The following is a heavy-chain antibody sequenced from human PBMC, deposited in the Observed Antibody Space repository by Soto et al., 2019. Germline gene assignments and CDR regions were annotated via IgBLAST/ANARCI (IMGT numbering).Heavy chain of an antibody. J-gene: IGHJ5*02. D-gene: IGHD3-9*01. Sequence: SETLSLTLTVSGGSISSYYWSWIRQPAGKGLEWMGRIYTSGSTNYNPSPKSRVTMSVDTSKNQFSLKLSSVTAADTAVYYCARDYDILTGYGWFDPWGQGTLVTVS. CDR1: GGSISSYY. CDR3: ARDYDILTGYGWFDP. V-gene: IGHV4-4*07. CDR2: IYTSGST.